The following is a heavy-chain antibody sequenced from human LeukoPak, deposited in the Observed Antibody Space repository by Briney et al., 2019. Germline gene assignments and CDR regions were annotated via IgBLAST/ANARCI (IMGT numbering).Heavy chain of an antibody. CDR3: LMAYFDY. Sequence: GGSLRLSCAASGFTFSNAWMSWVRQAPGKGLEWVGRIKSKTDGETTDYAAPVKGRFTISRDDSKNTLYLQMSSLKTDDTAVYYCLMAYFDYWGQGTLVTVFS. J-gene: IGHJ4*02. D-gene: IGHD2-8*01. CDR2: IKSKTDGETT. CDR1: GFTFSNAW. V-gene: IGHV3-15*01.